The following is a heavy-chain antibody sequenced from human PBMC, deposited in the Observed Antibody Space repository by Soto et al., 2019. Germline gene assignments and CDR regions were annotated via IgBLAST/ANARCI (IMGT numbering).Heavy chain of an antibody. CDR2: ISGSGGST. Sequence: EVQLLESGGGLVQPGGSLRLSCAVSGFTFSSYAMSWVRQAPGKGLEWVSSISGSGGSTYYADSVKGRFTVSRDNSKNTLYLEVNSLRAEDTAVYYCAKGPYRWLVYFDYWGQGTLVTVSS. V-gene: IGHV3-23*01. J-gene: IGHJ4*02. CDR3: AKGPYRWLVYFDY. D-gene: IGHD6-19*01. CDR1: GFTFSSYA.